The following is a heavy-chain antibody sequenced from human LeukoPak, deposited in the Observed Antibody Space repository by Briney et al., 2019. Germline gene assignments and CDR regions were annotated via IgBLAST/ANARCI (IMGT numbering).Heavy chain of an antibody. CDR1: GFTFTTFW. J-gene: IGHJ5*02. CDR2: INHSGST. D-gene: IGHD3-10*01. CDR3: ARGTRFGEFTADWFDP. V-gene: IGHV4-34*01. Sequence: GSLRLSCTASGFTFTTFWMSWIRQPPGKGLEWIGEINHSGSTNYNPSLKSRVTISVDRSRNQFSLKLSSVTAADTAVYYCARGTRFGEFTADWFDPWGQGTLVTVSS.